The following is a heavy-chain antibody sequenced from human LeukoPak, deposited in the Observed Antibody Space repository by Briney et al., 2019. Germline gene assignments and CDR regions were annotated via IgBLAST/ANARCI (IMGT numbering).Heavy chain of an antibody. CDR3: TRTAMVVGPIDY. Sequence: GGSLRLSCAASGFTFSGSAMHWVRQASGKGLEWVGRIRSKANSYATAYAASVKGRFTISRDDSKNTAYLQMNSLKTEDTAVYYCTRTAMVVGPIDYWGQGTLVTVSS. V-gene: IGHV3-73*01. CDR1: GFTFSGSA. J-gene: IGHJ4*02. CDR2: IRSKANSYAT. D-gene: IGHD5-18*01.